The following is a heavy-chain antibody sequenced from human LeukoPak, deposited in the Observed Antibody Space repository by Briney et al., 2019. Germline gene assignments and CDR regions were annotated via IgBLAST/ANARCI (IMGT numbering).Heavy chain of an antibody. D-gene: IGHD2-15*01. CDR2: ISGSGGSA. Sequence: PSETLSLTCAVYGGSFSGYYWSWVRQAPGKGLEWVSAISGSGGSAYYADSVKGRFTISRDNSKNTLYLQMNSLRAEDTAVYYCAKVSGQVCSGGSCYRRYFDYWGQGTLVTVSS. V-gene: IGHV3-23*01. CDR3: AKVSGQVCSGGSCYRRYFDY. CDR1: GGSFSGYY. J-gene: IGHJ4*02.